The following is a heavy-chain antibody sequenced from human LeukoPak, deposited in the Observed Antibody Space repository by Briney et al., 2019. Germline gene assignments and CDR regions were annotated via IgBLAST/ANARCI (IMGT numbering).Heavy chain of an antibody. CDR2: IYYSGST. CDR3: AREGRAAAGLIY. V-gene: IGHV4-39*07. J-gene: IGHJ4*02. Sequence: PSETLSLTCTVSGGSISSSSYYWGWIRQPPGKGLEWIGSIYYSGSTYYNPSLKSRVTISVDTSMNQFSLKLSSVTAADTAVYYCAREGRAAAGLIYWGQGTLVTVSS. CDR1: GGSISSSSYY. D-gene: IGHD6-13*01.